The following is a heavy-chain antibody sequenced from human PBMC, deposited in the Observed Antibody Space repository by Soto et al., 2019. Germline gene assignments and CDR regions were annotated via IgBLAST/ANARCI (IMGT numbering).Heavy chain of an antibody. D-gene: IGHD6-6*01. J-gene: IGHJ4*02. CDR2: ISYDGSNK. CDR1: GFTFSSYA. Sequence: PGGSLRLSCAASGFTFSSYAMHWVRQAPGRGLEWVAVISYDGSNKYYADSVKGRFTISRDNSKNTLYLQMNSLRAEDTAVYYCARQPIAARPYLDYWGQGTLVTVSS. V-gene: IGHV3-30-3*01. CDR3: ARQPIAARPYLDY.